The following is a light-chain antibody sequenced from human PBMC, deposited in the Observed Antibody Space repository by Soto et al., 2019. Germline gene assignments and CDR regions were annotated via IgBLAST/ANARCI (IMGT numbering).Light chain of an antibody. CDR3: QQSYSTWT. J-gene: IGKJ1*01. CDR1: QTISSY. CDR2: RAS. Sequence: DIQMTQSPSSLSASVGDRVTISFRSSQTISSYLNWYQQKPGKAPKLLIYRASSLQSGVPLRFSGSGSGTDFTLTISSLQPEDFATYYCQQSYSTWTFGQGTKVDIK. V-gene: IGKV1-39*01.